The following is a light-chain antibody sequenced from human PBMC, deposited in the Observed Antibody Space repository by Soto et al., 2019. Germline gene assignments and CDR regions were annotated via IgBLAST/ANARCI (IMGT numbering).Light chain of an antibody. CDR3: QQYGSSPRT. CDR2: DAS. CDR1: QSVSSSY. Sequence: EIVLTQSPGTLSLSPGERATLSCRASQSVSSSYLAWYQQKSGQAPRLLIYDASSRATGIPDRFSGSGSGIDFTLTISRLEPEDFAVYYCQQYGSSPRTFGQGTKVEIK. V-gene: IGKV3-20*01. J-gene: IGKJ1*01.